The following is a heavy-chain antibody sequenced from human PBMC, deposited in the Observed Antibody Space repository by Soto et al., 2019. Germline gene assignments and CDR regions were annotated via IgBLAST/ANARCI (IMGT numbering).Heavy chain of an antibody. J-gene: IGHJ4*02. V-gene: IGHV4-34*01. CDR1: GGSFSGYY. Sequence: PSETLSLTCAVYGGSFSGYYWSWIRQPPGKGLEWIGEINHSGSTNYNPSLKSRVTISVDTSKNQFSLKLSSVTAADTAVYYCARARARVFDYWGQGTLVTVSS. CDR2: INHSGST. CDR3: ARARARVFDY.